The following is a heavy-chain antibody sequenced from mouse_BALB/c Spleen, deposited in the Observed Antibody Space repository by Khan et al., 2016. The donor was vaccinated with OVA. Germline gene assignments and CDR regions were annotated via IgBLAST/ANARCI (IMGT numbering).Heavy chain of an antibody. CDR2: ISPGISDT. J-gene: IGHJ2*01. Sequence: EVQLQQSGTVLARPGASVKMSCKASGYSFTSYWMHWVKQRPGPGLEWIGAISPGISDTRYNQKFKGKAKLTAGTSASTAYMELSSLPKDDSAVYYCSRSYDSYYFDYWGQGTLLTVSS. CDR3: SRSYDSYYFDY. V-gene: IGHV1-5*01. CDR1: GYSFTSYW. D-gene: IGHD2-4*01.